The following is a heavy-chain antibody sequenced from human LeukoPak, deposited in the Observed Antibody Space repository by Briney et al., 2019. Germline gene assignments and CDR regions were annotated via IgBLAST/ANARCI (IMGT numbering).Heavy chain of an antibody. Sequence: SETLSLTCTVSGGSISSGSYYWSWIRQPPGKELEWIGNIYYSGSTDYNSSLKSRVTISLDMSKNQFSLKMTSVTAADTAVYFCARGRRPAGFSARYYFDSWGQGTLVPVSS. CDR1: GGSISSGSYY. J-gene: IGHJ4*02. D-gene: IGHD3-10*01. V-gene: IGHV4-61*01. CDR3: ARGRRPAGFSARYYFDS. CDR2: IYYSGST.